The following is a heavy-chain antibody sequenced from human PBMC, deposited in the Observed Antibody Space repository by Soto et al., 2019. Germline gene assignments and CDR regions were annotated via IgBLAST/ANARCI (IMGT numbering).Heavy chain of an antibody. CDR1: GFTFSSYW. D-gene: IGHD3-3*01. CDR3: ASGFAVPDGDV. Sequence: EVQLVESGGGLVQPGGSLRLSCAASGFTFSSYWMHWVRQAPGKGLVWVSRINSDGSSTSYAESVKGRFTISRDNAKNTLYLQMNSLRAEDTAVYYCASGFAVPDGDVWGQGTTVTVSS. J-gene: IGHJ6*02. V-gene: IGHV3-74*01. CDR2: INSDGSST.